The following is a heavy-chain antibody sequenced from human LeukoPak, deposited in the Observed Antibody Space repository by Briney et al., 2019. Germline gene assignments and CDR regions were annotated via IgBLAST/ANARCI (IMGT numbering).Heavy chain of an antibody. CDR3: ARSYCGGDCYSFDY. J-gene: IGHJ4*02. CDR2: IYYSGST. Sequence: SVTVALTCSVWGGFISSYYWRWIRQPPGKGRVGGGDIYYSGSTNDNPSLKRRATISVHTYKNQCSLKLSSVTAADTAVYYCARSYCGGDCYSFDYWGQGTLVTVSS. D-gene: IGHD2-21*02. CDR1: GGFISSYY. V-gene: IGHV4-59*01.